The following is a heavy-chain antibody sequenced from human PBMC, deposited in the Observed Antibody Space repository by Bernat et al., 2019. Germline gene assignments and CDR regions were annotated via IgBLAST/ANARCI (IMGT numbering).Heavy chain of an antibody. CDR1: GFSLNNPRMG. Sequence: QVTLKESGPVLVKPTATLTLTCTVSGFSLNNPRMGVSWIRQPPGKALEWLAHIFSSDEESYSTSLKSRLTISKDSSKSQVVLTMTNMDPVDTATYYCARILSGWFPIVPLWFDPWGQGTLVTVSS. J-gene: IGHJ5*02. V-gene: IGHV2-26*01. CDR2: IFSSDEE. CDR3: ARILSGWFPIVPLWFDP. D-gene: IGHD6-19*01.